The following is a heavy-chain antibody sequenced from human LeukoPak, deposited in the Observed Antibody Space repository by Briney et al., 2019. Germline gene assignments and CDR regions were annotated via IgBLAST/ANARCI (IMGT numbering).Heavy chain of an antibody. CDR3: ARALIAVAGTKEFYFDY. J-gene: IGHJ4*02. CDR2: IWYDGSKK. CDR1: GFIFSNYG. V-gene: IGHV3-33*01. D-gene: IGHD6-19*01. Sequence: TGGSLRLSCEVSGFIFSNYGMHWVRQAPGKGLEWVAVIWYDGSKKYYADSVKGRFTISRDNSKKTLYLQMNSLRAEDTAVYYCARALIAVAGTKEFYFDYWGQGTLVTVSS.